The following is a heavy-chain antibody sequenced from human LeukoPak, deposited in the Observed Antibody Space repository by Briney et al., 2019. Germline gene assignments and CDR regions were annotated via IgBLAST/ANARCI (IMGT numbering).Heavy chain of an antibody. J-gene: IGHJ6*03. CDR1: GFTFSSYE. Sequence: PGGSLRLSCAASGFTFSSYEMNWVRQAPGKGLEWVSYISSSGSTIYYADSVKGRFTISRDNAKNSLDLQMNSLRDEDTAVYYCARESSGYDYSYYYYFYYMDVWGKGTTVTISS. CDR3: ARESSGYDYSYYYYFYYMDV. D-gene: IGHD5-12*01. V-gene: IGHV3-48*03. CDR2: ISSSGSTI.